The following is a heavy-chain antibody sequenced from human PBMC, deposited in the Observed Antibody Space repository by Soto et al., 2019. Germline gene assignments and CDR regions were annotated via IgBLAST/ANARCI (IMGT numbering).Heavy chain of an antibody. J-gene: IGHJ6*02. CDR1: GYTFTGYY. Sequence: ASVKVSCKASGYTFTGYYMHWVRQAPGQGLEWMGWINPNSGGTNYAQKFQGRVTITADESTSTAYMELSSLRSEDTALYYCASGVDHYYYYGMDVWGQGTTVTVSS. CDR3: ASGVDHYYYYGMDV. V-gene: IGHV1-2*02. D-gene: IGHD2-8*01. CDR2: INPNSGGT.